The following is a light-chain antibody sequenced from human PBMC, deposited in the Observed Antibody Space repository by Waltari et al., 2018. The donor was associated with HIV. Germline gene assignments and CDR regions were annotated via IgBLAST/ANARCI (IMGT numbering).Light chain of an antibody. CDR1: GSDVGAYNY. V-gene: IGLV2-8*01. CDR3: SSYAGYNNYV. J-gene: IGLJ1*01. Sequence: QSALTQPPSASGSPGQSVTISCTGTGSDVGAYNYVSWYQQHPGKAPKLIIYEVNKRPSGVPDRFSGSKSGNTASLTVSGLQAEDEADYYCSSYAGYNNYVFGTGTKVTVL. CDR2: EVN.